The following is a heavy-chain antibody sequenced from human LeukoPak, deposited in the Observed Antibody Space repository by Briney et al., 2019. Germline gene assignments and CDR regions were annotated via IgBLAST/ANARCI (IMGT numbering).Heavy chain of an antibody. D-gene: IGHD6-13*01. J-gene: IGHJ5*02. CDR1: GYTFTGYY. V-gene: IGHV1-2*02. CDR2: INSNSGGT. CDR3: AREGRASRIAAARGQWFDP. Sequence: ASVKVSCKASGYTFTGYYMHWVRQAPGQGLEWMGWINSNSGGTNYAQKFQGRVTMTRDTSISTAYMELSRRRSDDTAVYYCAREGRASRIAAARGQWFDPWGQGTLVTVSS.